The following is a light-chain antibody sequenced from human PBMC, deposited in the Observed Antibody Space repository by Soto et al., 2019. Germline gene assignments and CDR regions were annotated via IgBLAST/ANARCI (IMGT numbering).Light chain of an antibody. Sequence: EIMLTQSPATLSLSPGERATLSCRASQSVSSYLAWFQQKPGQAPRLLIYDAANRATGIPARFSGSGSGTDFTLTISSLEPEDSAVYYCQQRSKWPGTFGQGTKVEIK. J-gene: IGKJ1*01. CDR1: QSVSSY. CDR3: QQRSKWPGT. V-gene: IGKV3-11*01. CDR2: DAA.